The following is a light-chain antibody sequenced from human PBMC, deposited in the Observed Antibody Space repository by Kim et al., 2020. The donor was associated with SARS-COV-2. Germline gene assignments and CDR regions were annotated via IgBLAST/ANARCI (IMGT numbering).Light chain of an antibody. J-gene: IGLJ3*02. Sequence: QSALTQPASVSGSPGQSITISCTGTSSDVGGYNYVSWYQHHPGKAPKLIIYDVIKGPSGVSNRFSGSKSGNTAFLTISGLQSEDEADYYCSSYTSINTWVFGGGTKLTVL. CDR1: SSDVGGYNY. CDR3: SSYTSINTWV. V-gene: IGLV2-14*03. CDR2: DVI.